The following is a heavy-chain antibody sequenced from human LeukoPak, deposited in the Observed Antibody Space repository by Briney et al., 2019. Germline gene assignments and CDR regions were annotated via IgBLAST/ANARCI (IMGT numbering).Heavy chain of an antibody. Sequence: SKTLSLTCTVSGGSLTNYYWIWIRHPPGKGLEWSGYIYYSGYTSYNPSLNSRATISVDTSKKQFSLNLSSVTAADTAVYYCARDPSGFQGGWFDPWGQGTLVTVSS. CDR2: IYYSGYT. CDR1: GGSLTNYY. D-gene: IGHD3-3*01. J-gene: IGHJ5*02. CDR3: ARDPSGFQGGWFDP. V-gene: IGHV4-59*01.